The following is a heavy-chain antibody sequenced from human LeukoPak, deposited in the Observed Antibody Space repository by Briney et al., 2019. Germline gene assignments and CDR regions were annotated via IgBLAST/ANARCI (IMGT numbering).Heavy chain of an antibody. D-gene: IGHD1-26*01. CDR1: GFTFSSYG. Sequence: LPGGSLRLSCAASGFTFSSYGMNWVRQAPGKGLEWVSGISPGGDTPYYADSVRGRFTISRDNSKNTVYLQMNSLRAEDTAVYYCARDLREHGVFDIWGQGTMVTVSS. J-gene: IGHJ3*02. CDR2: ISPGGDTP. CDR3: ARDLREHGVFDI. V-gene: IGHV3-23*01.